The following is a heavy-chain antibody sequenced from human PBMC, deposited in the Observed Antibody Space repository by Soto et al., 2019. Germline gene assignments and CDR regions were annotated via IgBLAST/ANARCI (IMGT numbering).Heavy chain of an antibody. Sequence: QVQLEQSGAEVKKSGSSVKVSCKASGYSFSSHAITWVRQAPGQGLEWMGGIIPVFGTPSYAQKFQGRVTISADKSTHTSYLELRSLRSEDTAVYYCARGGALSYSWYWGDGLDSWGQGTQVTVSS. CDR1: GYSFSSHA. CDR2: IIPVFGTP. V-gene: IGHV1-69*06. J-gene: IGHJ4*02. D-gene: IGHD6-13*01. CDR3: ARGGALSYSWYWGDGLDS.